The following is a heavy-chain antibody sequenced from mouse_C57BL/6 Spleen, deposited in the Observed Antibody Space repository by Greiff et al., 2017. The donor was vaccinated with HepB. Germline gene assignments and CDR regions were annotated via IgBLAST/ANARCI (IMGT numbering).Heavy chain of an antibody. CDR2: INPSNGGT. D-gene: IGHD2-3*01. V-gene: IGHV1-53*01. CDR3: ARYDGYYSYAMDY. Sequence: QVQLQQPGTELVKPGASVKLSCKASGYTFTSYWMHWVKQRPGQGLEWIGNINPSNGGTNYNEKFKSKATLTVDKSSSTAYMQLSSLTSEDSAVYYGARYDGYYSYAMDYWGQGTSVTVSS. CDR1: GYTFTSYW. J-gene: IGHJ4*01.